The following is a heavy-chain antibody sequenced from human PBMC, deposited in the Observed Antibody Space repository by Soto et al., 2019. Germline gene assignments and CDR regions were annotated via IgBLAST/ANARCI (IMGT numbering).Heavy chain of an antibody. J-gene: IGHJ3*02. CDR2: ISYDGSNK. CDR3: AKITYYYDSSSYYTGHDAFDI. D-gene: IGHD3-22*01. V-gene: IGHV3-30*18. Sequence: QVQLVESGGGVVQPGRSLRLSCAASGFTFSSYGMHWVRQAPGKGLEWVAVISYDGSNKYYADSVKGRFTITRDNSKNALYLQMNSLRAEDTAVYYCAKITYYYDSSSYYTGHDAFDIWGQGTMVNVSS. CDR1: GFTFSSYG.